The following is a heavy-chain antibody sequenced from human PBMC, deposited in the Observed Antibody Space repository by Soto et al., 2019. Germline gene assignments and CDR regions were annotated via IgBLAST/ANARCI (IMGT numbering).Heavy chain of an antibody. Sequence: QVQLVQSGAEVKKPGASVKVSCKASGYTFTSYGISWVRQAPGQGLEWMGWISAYNGNTNYAQKLQGRVTMTTDTSTSTAHMELRSLRSDDTAVYYCARVGEGIYVDTAMVMVDYWGQGTLVTVSS. CDR3: ARVGEGIYVDTAMVMVDY. D-gene: IGHD5-18*01. CDR2: ISAYNGNT. V-gene: IGHV1-18*01. J-gene: IGHJ4*02. CDR1: GYTFTSYG.